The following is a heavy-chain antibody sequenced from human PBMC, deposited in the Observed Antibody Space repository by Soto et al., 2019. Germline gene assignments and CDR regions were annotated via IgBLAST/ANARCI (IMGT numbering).Heavy chain of an antibody. J-gene: IGHJ6*02. CDR3: ARLMTTVTTSHYYGMDV. CDR2: INPSGGST. CDR1: GYTFTSYY. Sequence: ASVKVSCKASGYTFTSYYMHWVRQAPGQGLEWMGIINPSGGSTSYAQKFQGRVTMTRDTSTSTVYMELSSPRSEDTAVHSCARLMTTVTTSHYYGMDVWGQGTTVTVSS. D-gene: IGHD4-17*01. V-gene: IGHV1-46*01.